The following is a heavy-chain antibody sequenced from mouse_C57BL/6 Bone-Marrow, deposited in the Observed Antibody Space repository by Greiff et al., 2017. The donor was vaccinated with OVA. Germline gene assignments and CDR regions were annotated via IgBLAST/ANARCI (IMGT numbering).Heavy chain of an antibody. D-gene: IGHD4-1*02. CDR3: AQLGRGYFYYAMDY. V-gene: IGHV1-64*01. CDR1: GYTFTSYW. Sequence: VKLQQPGAELVKPGASVKLSCKASGYTFTSYWMHWVKQRPGQGLEWIGMIHPNSGSTNYNEKFKSKATLTVDKSSSTAYMQLSSLTSEDSAVYYCAQLGRGYFYYAMDYWGQGTSVTVSS. J-gene: IGHJ4*01. CDR2: IHPNSGST.